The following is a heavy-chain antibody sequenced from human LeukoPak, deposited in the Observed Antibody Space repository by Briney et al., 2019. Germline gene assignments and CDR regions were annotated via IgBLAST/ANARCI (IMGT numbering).Heavy chain of an antibody. CDR3: ARDLVPLYYYDSSGYSH. Sequence: PGGSLRLSCAASGFTFSSFWMSWVRQAPGKGLEWVANIKQDGSEKYYVDSVKGRFTISRDNAKNSLYLQMNSLRAEDTAVYYCARDLVPLYYYDSSGYSHWGQGTLVTVPS. CDR2: IKQDGSEK. V-gene: IGHV3-7*01. J-gene: IGHJ4*02. CDR1: GFTFSSFW. D-gene: IGHD3-22*01.